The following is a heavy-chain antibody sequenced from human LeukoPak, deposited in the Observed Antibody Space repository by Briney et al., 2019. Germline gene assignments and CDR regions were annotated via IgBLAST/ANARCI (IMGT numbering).Heavy chain of an antibody. D-gene: IGHD6-13*01. CDR1: GYTFTSYG. CDR3: ARDSSIAAAGLPFDY. CDR2: ISAYNGNT. J-gene: IGHJ4*02. Sequence: ASVKVSCKAPGYTFTSYGISWVRQAPGQGLEWMGWISAYNGNTNYAQKLQGRVTMTTDTSTSTAYMELRSLRSDDTAVYYCARDSSIAAAGLPFDYWGQGTLVTVSS. V-gene: IGHV1-18*01.